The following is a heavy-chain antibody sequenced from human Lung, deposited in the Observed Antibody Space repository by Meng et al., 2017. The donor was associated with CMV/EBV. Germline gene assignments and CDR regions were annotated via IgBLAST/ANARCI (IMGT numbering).Heavy chain of an antibody. J-gene: IGHJ4*02. CDR3: AKEGKSVYSGSSYAS. CDR2: IRFDGSEK. D-gene: IGHD1-26*01. V-gene: IGHV3-30*02. CDR1: GFAFSSYG. Sequence: GGSLRLXCAASGFAFSSYGMHWVRQAPGKGLVWVGFIRFDGSEKYYADSVKGRFTISRDNSKNTVYLQKESLRGEDAAVYYCAKEGKSVYSGSSYASWGQGTXVTVSS.